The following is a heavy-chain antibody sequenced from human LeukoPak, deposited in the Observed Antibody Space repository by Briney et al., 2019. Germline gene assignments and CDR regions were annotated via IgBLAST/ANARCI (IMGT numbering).Heavy chain of an antibody. CDR3: AKGPYSGSYYGAYYFDY. Sequence: ARSLRLSCAASGLTFSSYGMSWVRHAPEKVIQWVSSIRGGGASTYYADSVRGRFTISRDNSKNTLYLHMNSVRAEDTAVYYCAKGPYSGSYYGAYYFDYWAREPWSPSPQ. V-gene: IGHV3-23*01. J-gene: IGHJ4*02. CDR1: GLTFSSYG. CDR2: IRGGGAST. D-gene: IGHD1-26*01.